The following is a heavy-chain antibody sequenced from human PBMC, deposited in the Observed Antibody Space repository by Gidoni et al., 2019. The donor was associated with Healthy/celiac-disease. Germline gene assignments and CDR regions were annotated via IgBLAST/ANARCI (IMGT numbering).Heavy chain of an antibody. Sequence: QLQLQESGPGLVKPSETLSLTCTVSGGTISSSSYYWGWIRQPPGKGLEWIWSIYYSGITYYIPSLKSRVTISVDTSKNQFSLKLSSVTAADTAVYYCARCLKQWLVRANWFDPWGQGTLVTVSS. J-gene: IGHJ5*02. D-gene: IGHD6-19*01. CDR1: GGTISSSSYY. V-gene: IGHV4-39*01. CDR2: IYYSGIT. CDR3: ARCLKQWLVRANWFDP.